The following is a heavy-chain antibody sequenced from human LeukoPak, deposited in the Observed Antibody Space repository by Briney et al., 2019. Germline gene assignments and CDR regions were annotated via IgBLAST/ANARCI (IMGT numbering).Heavy chain of an antibody. CDR3: ASDRYGVRSGSCDY. D-gene: IGHD1-26*01. CDR2: ISADNGNT. V-gene: IGHV1-18*01. J-gene: IGHJ4*02. Sequence: ASVKVSCKASGYTFSTYGISWVRQAPEQGLEWMGWISADNGNTNYAQKVQDRVTVTTDTSTGTAYMELRSLRYDDTAVYYCASDRYGVRSGSCDYWGRGTLVTVSS. CDR1: GYTFSTYG.